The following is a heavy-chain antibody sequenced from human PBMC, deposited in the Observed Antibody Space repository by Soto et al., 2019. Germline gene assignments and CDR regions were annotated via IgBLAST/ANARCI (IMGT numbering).Heavy chain of an antibody. CDR3: ARVVAAAGIGWFDP. V-gene: IGHV1-69*02. CDR1: GGTFSSYT. CDR2: IIPILGIA. D-gene: IGHD6-13*01. J-gene: IGHJ5*02. Sequence: QVQLVQSGAEVKKPGSSVKVSCKASGGTFSSYTISWVRQAPGQGLEWMGRIIPILGIANYAQKFQGRVTITADKSTSTAYMELSSLRSEDTAVYYCARVVAAAGIGWFDPWGQETLVTVSS.